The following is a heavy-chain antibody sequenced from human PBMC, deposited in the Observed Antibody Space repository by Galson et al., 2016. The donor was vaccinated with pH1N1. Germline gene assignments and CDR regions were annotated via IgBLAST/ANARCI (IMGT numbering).Heavy chain of an antibody. Sequence: SLRLSCAGSGFTFSNYWMHWVRQAPGKGLEWVANIKHDGSQKYYVDSVKGRFTISRDNAKNSLYLQMNSLSAEDTAVYYCVRAVGAVEAFWGQGTLVTVSS. CDR1: GFTFSNYW. D-gene: IGHD4/OR15-4a*01. CDR2: IKHDGSQK. CDR3: VRAVGAVEAF. V-gene: IGHV3-7*01. J-gene: IGHJ4*02.